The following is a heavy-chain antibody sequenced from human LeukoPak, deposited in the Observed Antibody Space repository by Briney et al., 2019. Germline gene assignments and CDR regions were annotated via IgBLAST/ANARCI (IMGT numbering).Heavy chain of an antibody. D-gene: IGHD3-22*01. V-gene: IGHV4-30-2*01. J-gene: IGHJ5*02. CDR2: ISQSGNI. CDR3: ARSPLAFYDSSGYPRVWFDP. Sequence: SQTLSLTCTVSGDSISSGGYSWSWIRQPPGKGLEWIGYIYHIGYISQSGNIYQNPSLKSRVAISLDTSRNQFSLKLSSVTAADTAVYYCARSPLAFYDSSGYPRVWFDPWGQGTLVTVSS. CDR1: GDSISSGGYS.